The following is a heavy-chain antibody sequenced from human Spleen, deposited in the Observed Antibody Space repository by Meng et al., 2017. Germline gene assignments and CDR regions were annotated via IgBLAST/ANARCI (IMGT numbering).Heavy chain of an antibody. D-gene: IGHD3-3*01. V-gene: IGHV1-18*01. Sequence: ASVKVSCKASGFTFASHSIIWVRQAPGQGLEWVGWISAYNSNRNYAQKVQGRVTLTTDTSTSTAYMELGSLRSDDTAVYYCASAYDFWSGNYVNWGQGTLVTVSS. J-gene: IGHJ4*02. CDR3: ASAYDFWSGNYVN. CDR1: GFTFASHS. CDR2: ISAYNSNR.